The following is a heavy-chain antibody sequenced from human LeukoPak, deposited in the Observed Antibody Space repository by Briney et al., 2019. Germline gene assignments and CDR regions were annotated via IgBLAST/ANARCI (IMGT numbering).Heavy chain of an antibody. D-gene: IGHD3-10*01. CDR1: GGPFSGYY. Sequence: SETLSLTCAVYGGPFSGYYWSWIRQPPGKGLEWIGEINHSGSTNYNPSLKSRVTISVDTSKNQFSLKLSSVTAADTAVYYCARGGAVYYYYGMDVWGQGTTVTVSS. CDR2: INHSGST. J-gene: IGHJ6*02. V-gene: IGHV4-34*01. CDR3: ARGGAVYYYYGMDV.